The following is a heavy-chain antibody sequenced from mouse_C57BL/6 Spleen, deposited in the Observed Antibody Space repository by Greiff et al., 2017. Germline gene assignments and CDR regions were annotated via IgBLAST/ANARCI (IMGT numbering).Heavy chain of an antibody. Sequence: VKLQESGAELARPGASVKLSCKASGYTFTSYGISWVKQRTGQGLEWIGEIYPRSGNTYYNEKFKGKATLTADKSSSTAYMELRSLTSEDSAVYFCARRIYYDYAYWGQGTLVTVAA. CDR1: GYTFTSYG. CDR2: IYPRSGNT. J-gene: IGHJ3*01. D-gene: IGHD2-4*01. CDR3: ARRIYYDYAY. V-gene: IGHV1-81*01.